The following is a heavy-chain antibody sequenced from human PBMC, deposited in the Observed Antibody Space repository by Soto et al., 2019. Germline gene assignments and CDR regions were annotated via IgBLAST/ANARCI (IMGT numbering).Heavy chain of an antibody. CDR2: IVVGSGNT. V-gene: IGHV1-58*02. CDR3: AANIVVVTAILGGMDV. Sequence: VKVSCKASGFTFTSSAMQWVRQARGQRLEWIGWIVVGSGNTNYAQKFQERVTITRDMSTSTAYMELSSLRSEDTAVYYCAANIVVVTAILGGMDVWGQGTTVTVSS. D-gene: IGHD2-21*02. CDR1: GFTFTSSA. J-gene: IGHJ6*02.